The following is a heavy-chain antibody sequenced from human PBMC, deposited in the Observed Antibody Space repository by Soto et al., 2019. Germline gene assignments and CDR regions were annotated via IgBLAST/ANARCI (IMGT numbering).Heavy chain of an antibody. Sequence: PGGSLRLSCAASGFTFSSYDMHWVRQATGKGLEWVSAIGTAGDTYYPGSVKGRFTISRENAKNSLYLQMNSLRAEDTAVYYCARVLEPEGPFDYWGQGTLVTVSS. CDR3: ARVLEPEGPFDY. D-gene: IGHD1-1*01. V-gene: IGHV3-13*01. CDR2: IGTAGDT. CDR1: GFTFSSYD. J-gene: IGHJ4*02.